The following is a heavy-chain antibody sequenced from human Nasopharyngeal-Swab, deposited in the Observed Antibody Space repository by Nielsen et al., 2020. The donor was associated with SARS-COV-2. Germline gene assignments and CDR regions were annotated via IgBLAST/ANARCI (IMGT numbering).Heavy chain of an antibody. CDR2: IYYSGST. D-gene: IGHD3-9*01. J-gene: IGHJ4*02. Sequence: WIRLPPGKGLEWIGSIYYSGSTYYKPSLKSRVTISVDTSKNQFSLKLSSVTAADTAVYYCARHPLSYYDILTGYSTFDYWGQGTLVTVSS. CDR3: ARHPLSYYDILTGYSTFDY. V-gene: IGHV4-39*01.